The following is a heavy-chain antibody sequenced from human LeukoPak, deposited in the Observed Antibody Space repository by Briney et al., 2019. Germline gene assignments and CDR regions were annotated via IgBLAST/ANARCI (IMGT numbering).Heavy chain of an antibody. V-gene: IGHV3-30*18. J-gene: IGHJ3*02. CDR2: ISYGGSNK. CDR3: ANRLLFGAFDI. CDR1: GFTFSSYG. D-gene: IGHD3-3*01. Sequence: PGGSLRLSCAASGFTFSSYGMHWVRQAPGKGLEWVAVISYGGSNKYYADSVKGRFTISRDNSKNTLYLQMNSLRAEDTAVYYCANRLLFGAFDIWGQGTIVTVSS.